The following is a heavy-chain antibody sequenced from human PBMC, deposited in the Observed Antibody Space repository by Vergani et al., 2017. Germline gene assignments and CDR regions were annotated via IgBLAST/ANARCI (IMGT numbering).Heavy chain of an antibody. D-gene: IGHD6-13*01. CDR3: ARPGSRRYFDY. V-gene: IGHV4-34*01. Sequence: QVQLQQWGAGLLKPSETLSLTCAVYGGSFSGYYWSWIRQPPGKGLEWIGEINHSGSTNYNPSLKSRVTISVDTSKNQFSLKLSSVTAADTAVYYCARPGSRRYFDYWGQGTLVTVSS. CDR2: INHSGST. CDR1: GGSFSGYY. J-gene: IGHJ4*02.